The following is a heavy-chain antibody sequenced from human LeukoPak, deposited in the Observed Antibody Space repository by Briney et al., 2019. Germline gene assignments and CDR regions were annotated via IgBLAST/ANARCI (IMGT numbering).Heavy chain of an antibody. J-gene: IGHJ4*02. CDR2: ISYDGSNK. CDR1: GFTFSSYG. CDR3: AKDLDYDYIWGSYPTHFDY. D-gene: IGHD3-16*02. V-gene: IGHV3-30*18. Sequence: PGRSLRLSCAASGFTFSSYGMHWVRQAPGKRLEWVAVISYDGSNKYYADSVKGRFTISRDNSKNTLYLQMNSLRAEDTAVYYCAKDLDYDYIWGSYPTHFDYWGQGTLVTVSS.